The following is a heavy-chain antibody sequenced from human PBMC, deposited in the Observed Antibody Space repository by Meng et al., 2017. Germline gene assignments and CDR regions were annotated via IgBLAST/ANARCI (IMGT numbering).Heavy chain of an antibody. Sequence: VQRGKSGAEGKKPGHWWKVSGRPADGTFSSYAISWVRQAPGQGLEWMGGIIPIFGTANYAQKFQGRVTITADKSTSTAYMELGSLRSEDTAVYYCARARGSSGYYAFDYWGQGTLVTVSS. J-gene: IGHJ4*02. V-gene: IGHV1-69*06. CDR2: IIPIFGTA. D-gene: IGHD3-22*01. CDR1: DGTFSSYA. CDR3: ARARGSSGYYAFDY.